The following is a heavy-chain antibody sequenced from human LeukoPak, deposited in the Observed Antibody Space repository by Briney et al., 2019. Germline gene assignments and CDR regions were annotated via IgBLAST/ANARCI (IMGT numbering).Heavy chain of an antibody. CDR2: IRSKANSYAT. Sequence: GGSLRLSCAASGFTFSGSAMHWVRQASGKGLEWVGRIRSKANSYATAYAASVKGRFTISRDDSKNTAYLQMNSLKTEDTAVYYCTRGLYCSSNSCLGYWGQGTLVTVSS. CDR1: GFTFSGSA. CDR3: TRGLYCSSNSCLGY. V-gene: IGHV3-73*01. D-gene: IGHD2-2*01. J-gene: IGHJ4*02.